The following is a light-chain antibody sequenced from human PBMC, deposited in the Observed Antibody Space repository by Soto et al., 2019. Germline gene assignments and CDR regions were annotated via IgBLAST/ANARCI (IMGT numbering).Light chain of an antibody. Sequence: EIVMTQSPATLSVSPGERATLSCRASQSVSSNLAWYQQKPGQAPRLLIYGASTRATGIPARFSGSGSVTEFTLTISSLQSDDFAFYYCQQYNNWPLYTFGQWTKLEIK. CDR2: GAS. V-gene: IGKV3-15*01. J-gene: IGKJ2*01. CDR3: QQYNNWPLYT. CDR1: QSVSSN.